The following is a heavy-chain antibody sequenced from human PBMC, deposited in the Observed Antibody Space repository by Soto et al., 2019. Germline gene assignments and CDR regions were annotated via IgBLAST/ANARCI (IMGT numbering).Heavy chain of an antibody. CDR3: ARVRFITKDFDY. D-gene: IGHD3-10*01. Sequence: PSETLSLSCTVSGGSISSYYWSWIRQPPGKGLEWIGYIYYSGSTNYNPSLKSRVTISVDTSKNQFSLKLSSVTTADTAVYYCARVRFITKDFDYWGQGTLVTVSS. V-gene: IGHV4-59*01. CDR2: IYYSGST. CDR1: GGSISSYY. J-gene: IGHJ4*02.